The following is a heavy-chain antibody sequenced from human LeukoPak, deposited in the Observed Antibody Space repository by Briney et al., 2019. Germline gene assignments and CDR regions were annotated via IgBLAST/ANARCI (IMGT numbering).Heavy chain of an antibody. J-gene: IGHJ6*03. CDR2: INTNSGGT. D-gene: IGHD3-3*01. V-gene: IGHV1-2*06. CDR3: ASEDYDFWSGYYTPLVGYYYYMDV. Sequence: ASVKVSCKASGYTFTGYYMHWVRQAPGQGLEWMGRINTNSGGTNYAQKFQGRVTMTRDTSISTAYMELSRLRSDDTAVYYCASEDYDFWSGYYTPLVGYYYYMDVWGKGTTVTVS. CDR1: GYTFTGYY.